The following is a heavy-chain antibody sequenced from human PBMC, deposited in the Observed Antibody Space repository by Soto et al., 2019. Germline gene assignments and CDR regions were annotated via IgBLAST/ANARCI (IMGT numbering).Heavy chain of an antibody. D-gene: IGHD2-21*02. CDR2: IIPMFPTA. CDR1: GGTFSNHS. V-gene: IGHV1-69*13. CDR3: ARDDATYCGGDCYRYFYYGMDV. J-gene: IGHJ6*02. Sequence: GGSVKVSCKAPGGTFSNHSISWVLQAPGQGLEWVGGIIPMFPTADYAQRFQGRVTITADDSTTTVYMELSGLRSEDTAMYYCARDDATYCGGDCYRYFYYGMDVWGQGTTVTVSS.